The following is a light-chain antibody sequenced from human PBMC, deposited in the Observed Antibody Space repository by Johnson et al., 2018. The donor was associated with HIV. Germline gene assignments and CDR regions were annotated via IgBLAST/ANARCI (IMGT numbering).Light chain of an antibody. V-gene: IGLV1-51*01. CDR3: GTWDSSLRVGF. CDR1: RSNIGDNF. CDR2: DNS. Sequence: QAVLTQPPSVSAAPGQKVTISCSGNRSNIGDNFVSWYQHLPGTAPKLLVYDNSKRHSGIPDRFSATKSGTSATLAITGLQTGDEADYYCGTWDSSLRVGFFGTGTKVTVL. J-gene: IGLJ1*01.